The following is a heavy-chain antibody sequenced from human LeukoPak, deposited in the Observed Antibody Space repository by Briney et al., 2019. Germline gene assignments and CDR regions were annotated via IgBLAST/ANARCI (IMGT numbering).Heavy chain of an antibody. V-gene: IGHV3-11*01. CDR3: ARDSYGGTGYFDY. Sequence: KAGASLRLSCAATGFTFSGHNMGWMRQAPGKGLEWTSYMSGCGIYYADSVKSRFTISRDNAKDSLYLQMKSLRAEDTAVYYCARDSYGGTGYFDYWGQGALVTVSS. CDR1: GFTFSGHN. D-gene: IGHD4-23*01. CDR2: MSGCGI. J-gene: IGHJ4*02.